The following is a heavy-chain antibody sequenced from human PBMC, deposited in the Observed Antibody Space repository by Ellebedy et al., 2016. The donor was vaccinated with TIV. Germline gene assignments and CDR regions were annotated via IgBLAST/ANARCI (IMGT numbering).Heavy chain of an antibody. Sequence: GESLKISCAASGFTFSNYAMCWVRQAPGKGLERVSTISGSNTYYADSVKGRFTISRDNSKNTLYLQMNSLRAEDTAVYYCARDAAGNGGKLDYWGQGALVTVSS. J-gene: IGHJ4*02. D-gene: IGHD4-23*01. CDR2: ISGSNT. CDR3: ARDAAGNGGKLDY. CDR1: GFTFSNYA. V-gene: IGHV3-23*01.